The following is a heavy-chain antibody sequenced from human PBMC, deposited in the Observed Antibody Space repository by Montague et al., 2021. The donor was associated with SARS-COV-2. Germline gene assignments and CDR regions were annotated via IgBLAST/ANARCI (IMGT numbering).Heavy chain of an antibody. D-gene: IGHD5-24*01. V-gene: IGHV4-59*01. CDR3: AREDRWNWFDP. CDR1: GSSITGSY. J-gene: IGHJ5*02. CDR2: IYYRGST. Sequence: SETLSLTCTVPGSSITGSYWSWIRLPPGKVLEWFGYIYYRGSTNYNPSLETRVTISVDPSKNQFSLKLSSVTAADTAVYYCAREDRWNWFDPWGQGTLVIVSS.